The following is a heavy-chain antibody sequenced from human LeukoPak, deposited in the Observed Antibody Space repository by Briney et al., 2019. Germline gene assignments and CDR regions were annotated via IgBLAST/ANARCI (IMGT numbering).Heavy chain of an antibody. CDR2: IYHSGST. CDR1: GGSISSSNW. D-gene: IGHD1-14*01. V-gene: IGHV4-4*02. Sequence: SETLSLTCAVSGGSISSSNWWSWVRQAPGKGLEWIGSIYHSGSTYYNPSLKSRVTISVDTSKNQFSLKLSSVTAADTAVYYCASLQVAGLWGQGTLVTVSS. J-gene: IGHJ4*02. CDR3: ASLQVAGL.